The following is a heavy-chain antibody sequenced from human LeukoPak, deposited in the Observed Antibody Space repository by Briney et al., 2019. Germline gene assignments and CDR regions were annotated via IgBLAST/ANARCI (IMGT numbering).Heavy chain of an antibody. D-gene: IGHD3-22*01. CDR3: TTEGKYYYDSSGYRI. J-gene: IGHJ4*02. Sequence: RASVKVSCKASGFTFTSSAMQWVRQARGQRLEWIGWIVVGSGNTNYAQKFQERVTITRDMSTSTAYMELSSLKTEDTAVYYCTTEGKYYYDSSGYRIWGQGALVTVSS. V-gene: IGHV1-58*02. CDR1: GFTFTSSA. CDR2: IVVGSGNT.